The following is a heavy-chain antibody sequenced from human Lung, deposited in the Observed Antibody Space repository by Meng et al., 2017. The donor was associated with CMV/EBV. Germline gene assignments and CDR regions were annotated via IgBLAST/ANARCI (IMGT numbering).Heavy chain of an antibody. J-gene: IGHJ4*02. Sequence: SETXSLXCAVHGESFSGYSWSWIRQPPGKGLEWIGEISHSGITNYNPSLKSRVTISLDTSKNQFSLKLNSVAAADTAVFYCARTLPPARGHRLDYWGQGTLVTFSS. D-gene: IGHD1-14*01. CDR2: ISHSGIT. CDR3: ARTLPPARGHRLDY. CDR1: GESFSGYS. V-gene: IGHV4-34*01.